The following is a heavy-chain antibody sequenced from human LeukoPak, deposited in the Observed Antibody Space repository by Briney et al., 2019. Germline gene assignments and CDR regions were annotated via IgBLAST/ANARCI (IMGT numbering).Heavy chain of an antibody. Sequence: GESLKISCKGSGYIFTSYWIGWVRQMPGKGLEWMGIIYPGDSDTRYSPSFQGQVTISADKSISTAYLQWSSLKASDTAMYYCARHYYYGSGSYYPTDWGQGTLVTVSS. CDR3: ARHYYYGSGSYYPTD. CDR1: GYIFTSYW. J-gene: IGHJ4*02. CDR2: IYPGDSDT. V-gene: IGHV5-51*01. D-gene: IGHD3-10*01.